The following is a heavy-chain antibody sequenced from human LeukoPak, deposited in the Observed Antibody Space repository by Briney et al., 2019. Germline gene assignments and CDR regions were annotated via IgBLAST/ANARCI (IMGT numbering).Heavy chain of an antibody. CDR2: INPSGGST. Sequence: EASVKVSCKASGYTFTGYYMHWVRQAPGQGLEWMGIINPSGGSTSYAQKFQGRVTMTRDMSTSTVYMELSSLRSEDTAVYYCARAFGGEAGVVISALSFDYWGQGTLVTVSS. D-gene: IGHD3-3*01. V-gene: IGHV1-46*01. CDR3: ARAFGGEAGVVISALSFDY. J-gene: IGHJ4*02. CDR1: GYTFTGYY.